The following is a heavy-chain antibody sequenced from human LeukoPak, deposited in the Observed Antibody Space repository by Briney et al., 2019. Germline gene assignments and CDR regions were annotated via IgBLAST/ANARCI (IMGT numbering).Heavy chain of an antibody. D-gene: IGHD2-2*01. V-gene: IGHV5-51*01. CDR3: ARTPLGYCSSTTCRDDY. Sequence: GESLKISCKGSGYSFTTYWIGRVRQMPGKGLEWMGIIYPGASETRYSPSFQGQVTISADKSISTAYLQWSSLKASDTAMYYCARTPLGYCSSTTCRDDYWGQGTLVTVSS. CDR1: GYSFTTYW. CDR2: IYPGASET. J-gene: IGHJ4*02.